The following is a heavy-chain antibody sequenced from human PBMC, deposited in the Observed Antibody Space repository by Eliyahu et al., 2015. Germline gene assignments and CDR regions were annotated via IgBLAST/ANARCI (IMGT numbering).Heavy chain of an antibody. J-gene: IGHJ2*01. CDR1: GGXFXSYA. D-gene: IGHD3-10*01. Sequence: QVQLVQSGAEVKKPGSSVKVPCXASGGXFXSYAIXWVRQAPGQGLEWMGRIIPILGIANYAQKFQGRVTITADKSTSTAYMELSSLRSEDTAVYYCARVRAMVRGVGHPDWYFDLWGRGTLVTVSS. CDR3: ARVRAMVRGVGHPDWYFDL. V-gene: IGHV1-69*04. CDR2: IIPILGIA.